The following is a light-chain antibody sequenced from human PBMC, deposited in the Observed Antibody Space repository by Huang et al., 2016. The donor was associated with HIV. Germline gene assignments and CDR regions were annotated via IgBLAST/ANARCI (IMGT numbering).Light chain of an antibody. CDR3: QQRSNWPGT. V-gene: IGKV3-11*01. CDR1: QSVSNY. CDR2: DAS. Sequence: EIVLTQSPATLSLFQGERVTLSCRASQSVSNYLAWYQQKPGQAPRLLMYDASNRATGIPARFSGSGSATDFTLTINSLEPEDFAVYYCQQRSNWPGTFGQGTKVEVK. J-gene: IGKJ1*01.